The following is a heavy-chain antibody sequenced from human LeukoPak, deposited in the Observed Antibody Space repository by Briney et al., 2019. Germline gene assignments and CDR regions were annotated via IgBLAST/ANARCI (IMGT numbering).Heavy chain of an antibody. D-gene: IGHD1-1*01. Sequence: PGGSLRLSCAASGFTFSSYAMTWVRQAPGKGLEWVSAISGGGDITSYADSVKGRFTISRDNSKNTLYLQMNRLRVEDTAIYYCAKGQELDDGVFDSWGQGTLVTVSS. V-gene: IGHV3-23*01. J-gene: IGHJ4*02. CDR2: ISGGGDIT. CDR1: GFTFSSYA. CDR3: AKGQELDDGVFDS.